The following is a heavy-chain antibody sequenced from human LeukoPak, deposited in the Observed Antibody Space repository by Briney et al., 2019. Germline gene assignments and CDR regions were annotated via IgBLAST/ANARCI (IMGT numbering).Heavy chain of an antibody. V-gene: IGHV3-7*01. CDR1: GFTFSSYW. Sequence: GGFLRLSCAASGFTFSSYWMSWVRQAPGKGLEWVANIKQDGSEKYYVDSVKGRFTISRDNAKNSLYLQMNSLRAEDTAVYYCARLSPSSYYYDSPPDYWGQGTLVTVSS. CDR2: IKQDGSEK. J-gene: IGHJ4*02. D-gene: IGHD3-22*01. CDR3: ARLSPSSYYYDSPPDY.